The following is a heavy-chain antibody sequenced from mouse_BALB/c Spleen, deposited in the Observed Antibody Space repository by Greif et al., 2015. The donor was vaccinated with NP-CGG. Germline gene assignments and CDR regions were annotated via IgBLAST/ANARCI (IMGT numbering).Heavy chain of an antibody. J-gene: IGHJ4*01. D-gene: IGHD1-1*01. Sequence: EVMLVESGGGLVQPGGSLRLSCATSGFTFTDYYMSWVRQPPGKALEWLGFIRNKANGYTTEYSASVKGRFTISRDNSQSILYLQMNTLRAEDSATYYCARGGYGSSLEAMDYWGQGTSVTVSS. CDR1: GFTFTDYY. CDR3: ARGGYGSSLEAMDY. CDR2: IRNKANGYTT. V-gene: IGHV7-3*02.